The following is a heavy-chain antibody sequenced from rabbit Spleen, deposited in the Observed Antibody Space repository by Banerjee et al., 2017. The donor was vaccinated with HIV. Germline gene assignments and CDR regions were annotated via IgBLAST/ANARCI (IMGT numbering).Heavy chain of an antibody. CDR2: IAAGVSFTT. J-gene: IGHJ2*01. D-gene: IGHD1-1*01. CDR3: ARNYVNAFDP. CDR1: GFSFTYSDY. Sequence: QSLEESGGDLVKPGASLTLTCTASGFSFTYSDYMCWVRQPPGKGPEWIACIAAGVSFTTYYATWAKGRFTISKTSSTTVTLQMTSLTAADTATYFCARNYVNAFDPWGPGTLVTVS. V-gene: IGHV1S40*01.